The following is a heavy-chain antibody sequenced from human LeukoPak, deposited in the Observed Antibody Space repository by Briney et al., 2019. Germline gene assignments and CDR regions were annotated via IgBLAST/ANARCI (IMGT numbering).Heavy chain of an antibody. CDR3: AILPGYSSGWYEVNY. Sequence: TGGSLRLSCAASGFTFSSYGMHWVRQAPGKGLEWVAFIRYDGSNKYYADSVKGRFTISRDNSKNTLYLQMNGPRAEDTAVYYCAILPGYSSGWYEVNYWGQGTLVTVSS. V-gene: IGHV3-30*02. CDR2: IRYDGSNK. CDR1: GFTFSSYG. J-gene: IGHJ4*02. D-gene: IGHD6-13*01.